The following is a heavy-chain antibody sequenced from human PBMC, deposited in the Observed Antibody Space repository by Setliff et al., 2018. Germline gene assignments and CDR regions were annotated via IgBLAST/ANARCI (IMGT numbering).Heavy chain of an antibody. V-gene: IGHV4-34*01. CDR1: GGSFSGYY. CDR3: ASGLGFDY. Sequence: PSETLSLTCAVYGGSFSGYYWNWIRQAPGKGLEWSGEINHRGTASYTPSLKGRATISVDTSKSQFSLNLSNVTAADTAVYYCASGLGFDYWGPGSLVTVSS. J-gene: IGHJ4*01. D-gene: IGHD7-27*01. CDR2: INHRGTA.